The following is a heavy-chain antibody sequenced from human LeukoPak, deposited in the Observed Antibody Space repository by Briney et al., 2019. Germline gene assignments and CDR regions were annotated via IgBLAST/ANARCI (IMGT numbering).Heavy chain of an antibody. CDR2: IGGSGGNT. CDR3: AKSDILTRYCDY. CDR1: GFTFSNYA. J-gene: IGHJ4*02. V-gene: IGHV3-23*01. D-gene: IGHD3-9*01. Sequence: GGSLRLSCAASGFTFSNYAMSWVRQAPGKGLEWVSVIGGSGGNTYYADSVKGRFTISRDNSKNTLYLQMNSLRAEDTPVYYCAKSDILTRYCDYWGQGTLVTVS.